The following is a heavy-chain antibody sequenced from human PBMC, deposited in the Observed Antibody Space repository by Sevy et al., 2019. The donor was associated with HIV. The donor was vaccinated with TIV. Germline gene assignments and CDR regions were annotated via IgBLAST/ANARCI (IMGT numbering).Heavy chain of an antibody. CDR3: ARRNDFDI. CDR1: GGSINSDH. Sequence: LETLSLTYTVSGGSINSDHWNWIRQPPGKGLEWIGYVYYTGGTNYNPSLKNRVTISVDRTKNQFSLKLTSVTAADTAVYYCARRNDFDIWGQGTMVTVSS. J-gene: IGHJ3*02. CDR2: VYYTGGT. V-gene: IGHV4-59*08.